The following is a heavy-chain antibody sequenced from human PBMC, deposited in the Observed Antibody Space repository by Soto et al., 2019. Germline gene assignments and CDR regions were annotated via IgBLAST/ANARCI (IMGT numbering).Heavy chain of an antibody. CDR2: IFSNDEK. Sequence: QVTVKESGPVLVKPTETLTLTCTVSGFSLSNAGLGVSWIRQPPGKALEWLAHIFSNDEKSYSTSLKSRPTISXDXXKSQVVLTMPNMDPVDTATYYCASTYSTSWYWFDPWGQGTLVTVSS. CDR1: GFSLSNAGLG. CDR3: ASTYSTSWYWFDP. V-gene: IGHV2-26*04. J-gene: IGHJ5*02. D-gene: IGHD6-13*01.